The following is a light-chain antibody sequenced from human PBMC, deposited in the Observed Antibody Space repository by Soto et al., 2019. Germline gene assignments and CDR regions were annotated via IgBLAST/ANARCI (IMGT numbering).Light chain of an antibody. CDR3: QQGHSGLI. CDR1: QNIRNY. Sequence: DIQMTQSPSSLSASIGDRVTITCRASQNIRNYLNWYQQKSGKAPKLLIYGASSLQRGVPSRFSGSGSGTDFTLTISSLESEDFATYYCQQGHSGLIFGGGTKVDIK. V-gene: IGKV1-39*01. CDR2: GAS. J-gene: IGKJ4*01.